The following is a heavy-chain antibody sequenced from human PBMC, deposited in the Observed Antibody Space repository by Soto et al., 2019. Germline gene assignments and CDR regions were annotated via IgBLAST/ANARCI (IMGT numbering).Heavy chain of an antibody. CDR1: GGSITHGGFS. D-gene: IGHD5-12*01. Sequence: QLRLQESGSGVVRTSETLSLTCTVSGGSITHGGFSWSWIRQSPGKGLEWIGYIGHLENTYFHPTFKSRLTMSIDRSKNQFSLNLSSATAADRAVYYCARGGGNDPFDSWGQGVLVSVSS. V-gene: IGHV4-30-2*06. CDR2: IGHLENT. J-gene: IGHJ4*02. CDR3: ARGGGNDPFDS.